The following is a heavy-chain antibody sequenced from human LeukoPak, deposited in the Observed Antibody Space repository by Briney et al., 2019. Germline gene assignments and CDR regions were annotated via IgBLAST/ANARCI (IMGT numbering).Heavy chain of an antibody. J-gene: IGHJ4*02. CDR1: GDSVSSNSAA. D-gene: IGHD6-19*01. CDR3: TRSDCSSGRCPGFDN. Sequence: SQTLSLTCGISGDSVSSNSAAWNWIRQSPSRGLEWLGRTYYRSKWFINYAPSVKSRIIINPDTPKNQVSLQLNSVTPEDIAVYYCTRSDCSSGRCPGFDNWGQGTLVTVSS. V-gene: IGHV6-1*01. CDR2: TYYRSKWFI.